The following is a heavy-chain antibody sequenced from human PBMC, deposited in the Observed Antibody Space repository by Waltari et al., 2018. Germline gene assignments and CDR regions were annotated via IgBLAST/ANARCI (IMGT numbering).Heavy chain of an antibody. CDR2: TYYRSKWYN. CDR1: GDSVSSISAA. J-gene: IGHJ4*02. D-gene: IGHD3-3*01. CDR3: ARAADYDFWSGFYTGFDY. V-gene: IGHV6-1*01. Sequence: QVQLQQSGPGLVKPSPTLSLTCAISGDSVSSISAAWNWIRQSPSRGLEWLGRTYYRSKWYNDYAVSVKSQITIHPDTSKNQCSLQLNSVTPEDTAVYYCARAADYDFWSGFYTGFDYWGQGTLVTVSA.